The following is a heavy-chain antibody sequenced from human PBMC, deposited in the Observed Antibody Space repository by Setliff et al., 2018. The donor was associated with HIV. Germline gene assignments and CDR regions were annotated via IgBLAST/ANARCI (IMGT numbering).Heavy chain of an antibody. CDR1: GYTFTGYY. CDR2: INPNSGGT. D-gene: IGHD3-10*01. J-gene: IGHJ4*02. V-gene: IGHV1-2*02. CDR3: ARDWNYYGSGSYPGY. Sequence: ASVKVSCKASGYTFTGYYMHWVRQAPGQGLEWMGWINPNSGGTNYAQKFQGRVTMTRDTSISTAYMELSRLRSDDTAVYYCARDWNYYGSGSYPGYWGQGTLVTVSS.